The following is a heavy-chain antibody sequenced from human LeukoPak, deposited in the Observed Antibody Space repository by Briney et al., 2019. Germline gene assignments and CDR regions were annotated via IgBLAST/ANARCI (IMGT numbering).Heavy chain of an antibody. Sequence: PGGSLRLSCAASGFTFSSYWMHWVRQAPGKGLVWVSRINSDGSSTSYADSVKGRFTISRDNSRNTLYLQMDSLRAEDMAVYYCAKDRFSYASGWPFDCWGQGTLVTVSP. D-gene: IGHD6-19*01. V-gene: IGHV3-74*01. CDR2: INSDGSST. J-gene: IGHJ4*02. CDR1: GFTFSSYW. CDR3: AKDRFSYASGWPFDC.